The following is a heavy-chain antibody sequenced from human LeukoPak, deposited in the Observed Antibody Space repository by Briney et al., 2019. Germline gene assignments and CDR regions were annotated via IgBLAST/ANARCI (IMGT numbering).Heavy chain of an antibody. V-gene: IGHV3-23*01. CDR1: GFTFSSCA. Sequence: GGSLRLSCAASGFTFSSCAMSWVRQAPGKGLEWVSAISGSGGSTYYADSVKGRFTISRDNSKNTLYLQMNSLRAEDTAVYYCADRYSGYEGGDYWGQGTLVTVSS. J-gene: IGHJ4*02. D-gene: IGHD5-12*01. CDR3: ADRYSGYEGGDY. CDR2: ISGSGGST.